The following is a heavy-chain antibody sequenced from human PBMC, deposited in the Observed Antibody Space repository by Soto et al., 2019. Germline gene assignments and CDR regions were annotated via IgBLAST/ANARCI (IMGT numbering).Heavy chain of an antibody. D-gene: IGHD2-2*01. J-gene: IGHJ6*02. V-gene: IGHV1-46*01. Sequence: GASVKVSCKASGYTFTSYYMHWVRQAPGQGLEWMGIINPSGGSTSYAQKFQGRVTMTRDTSTSTVYMELSSLRSEDTAVYYCARSPRAGIVVVPDALSRYGMDVWGQGTTVTVSS. CDR3: ARSPRAGIVVVPDALSRYGMDV. CDR1: GYTFTSYY. CDR2: INPSGGST.